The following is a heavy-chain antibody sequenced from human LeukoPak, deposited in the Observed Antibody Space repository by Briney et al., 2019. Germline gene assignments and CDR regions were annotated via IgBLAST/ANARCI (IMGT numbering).Heavy chain of an antibody. D-gene: IGHD3-22*01. Sequence: GGSLRLSCAASEFTLGSYAMSWVRQAPGEGLEWVSGISANGANTHYAESVRGRFIISRDNSKNTLYLQMNSLRAGDTALYFCAKYHNPDSTGPFHWGQGTLVTVSS. CDR2: ISANGANT. J-gene: IGHJ4*02. CDR1: EFTLGSYA. CDR3: AKYHNPDSTGPFH. V-gene: IGHV3-23*01.